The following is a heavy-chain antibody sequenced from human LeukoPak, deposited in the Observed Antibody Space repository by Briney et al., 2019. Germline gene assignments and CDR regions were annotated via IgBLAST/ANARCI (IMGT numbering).Heavy chain of an antibody. CDR1: GFTFSSYA. D-gene: IGHD3-10*01. CDR3: TKWSGFGDD. J-gene: IGHJ4*02. Sequence: GGSLRLSCAASGFTFSSYAMSWVRRAPGKGLEWVSGITTSGGSASYADSVKGRFTISRDNSRNTLYLQMSSLRPEDTAVYYCTKWSGFGDDWGQGTLVTVSS. V-gene: IGHV3-23*01. CDR2: ITTSGGSA.